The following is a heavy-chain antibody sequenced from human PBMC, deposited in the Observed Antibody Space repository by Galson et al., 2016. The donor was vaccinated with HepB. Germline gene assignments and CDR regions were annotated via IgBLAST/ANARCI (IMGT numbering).Heavy chain of an antibody. D-gene: IGHD2-8*02. CDR3: AKGALPYCTGVTCHPFDL. V-gene: IGHV3-23*01. CDR1: GFTFSSYA. CDR2: ISHSGDSI. Sequence: SLRLSCAVSGFTFSSYAMNWVRQAPGKGLEWVSDISHSGDSIYYADSVKGRFTISRDDSKNTLYLQMNSLRPEDTAKFYCAKGALPYCTGVTCHPFDLWGQGTLVTVSS. J-gene: IGHJ4*02.